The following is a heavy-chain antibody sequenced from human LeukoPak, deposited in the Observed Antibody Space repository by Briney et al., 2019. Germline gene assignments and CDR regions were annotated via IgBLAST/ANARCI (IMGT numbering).Heavy chain of an antibody. V-gene: IGHV1-2*02. CDR3: ARDPSSPVAGGYYFDY. CDR1: GYTFTGYY. J-gene: IGHJ4*02. D-gene: IGHD6-19*01. Sequence: GASVKVSCKASGYTFTGYYMHWVRQAPGQGLEWMGWINPNSGGTNYAQKFQGRVTMTRDTSISTAYMELSRLRSDDTAVYYCARDPSSPVAGGYYFDYWGQGTLVTVSS. CDR2: INPNSGGT.